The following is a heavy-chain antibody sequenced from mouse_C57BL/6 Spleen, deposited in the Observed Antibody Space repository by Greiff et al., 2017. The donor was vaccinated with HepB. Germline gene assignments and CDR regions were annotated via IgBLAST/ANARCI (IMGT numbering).Heavy chain of an antibody. J-gene: IGHJ4*01. CDR3: ARGDITTVGYAMDY. V-gene: IGHV1-82*01. D-gene: IGHD1-1*01. Sequence: VQLQQSGPELVKPGASVKISCKASGYAFSSSWMNWVKQRPGKGLEWIGRIYPGDGDTNYNGKFKGKATLTAEKSSSTAYMQLSSLTSEDYAVYFCARGDITTVGYAMDYWGQGTSVTVSS. CDR2: IYPGDGDT. CDR1: GYAFSSSW.